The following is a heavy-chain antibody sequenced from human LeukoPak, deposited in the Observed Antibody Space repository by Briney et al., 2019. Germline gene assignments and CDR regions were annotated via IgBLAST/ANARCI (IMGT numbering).Heavy chain of an antibody. CDR3: AQQASDRGLWSHYDFDY. Sequence: GGSLRLSCAASGFTFSSYAMSWFRQAPGKGLDLVSAIGGSGGSTYYADSVKGRFTISRDNPKNTLYLQMNSLRAEDTAVYYCAQQASDRGLWSHYDFDYWGQGTLVTVSS. V-gene: IGHV3-23*01. CDR1: GFTFSSYA. D-gene: IGHD5-18*01. J-gene: IGHJ4*02. CDR2: IGGSGGST.